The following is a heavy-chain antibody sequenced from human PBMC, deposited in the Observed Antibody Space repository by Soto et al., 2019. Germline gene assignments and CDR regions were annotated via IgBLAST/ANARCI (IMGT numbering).Heavy chain of an antibody. D-gene: IGHD3-22*01. V-gene: IGHV3-30-3*01. CDR3: ARDVDSSGYYDY. Sequence: QVQLVESGGGVVQPGRSLRLSCAASGFTFSSYAMHWVRQAPGKGLEWVAVISYDGSNKYYADSVKGRFTISRDNSKNTLYLQMNSLRAEDTAVYYCARDVDSSGYYDYWGQGTLVTVSS. J-gene: IGHJ4*02. CDR1: GFTFSSYA. CDR2: ISYDGSNK.